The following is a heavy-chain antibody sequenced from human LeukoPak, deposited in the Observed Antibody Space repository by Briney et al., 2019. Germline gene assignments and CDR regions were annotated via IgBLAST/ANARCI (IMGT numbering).Heavy chain of an antibody. J-gene: IGHJ4*02. CDR3: ASIIAVAGTSCY. D-gene: IGHD6-19*01. Sequence: GGSLRLSCAASGFTVSSNYMSWVRQAPGKGLVWVSRINSDGSSTSYADSVKGRFTISRDNAKNTLYLQMNSLRAEDTAVYYCASIIAVAGTSCYWGQGTLVTVSS. CDR2: INSDGSST. V-gene: IGHV3-74*01. CDR1: GFTVSSNY.